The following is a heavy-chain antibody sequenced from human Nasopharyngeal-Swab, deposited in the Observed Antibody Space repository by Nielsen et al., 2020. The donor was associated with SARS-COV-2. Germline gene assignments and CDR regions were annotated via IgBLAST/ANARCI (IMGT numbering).Heavy chain of an antibody. CDR2: MNPNSGNT. Sequence: ASVKVSCKASGYTFTSYDINWVRQATGQGLEWMGWMNPNSGNTGYAQKFQGRVTMTRTTSISTAYMELRSLRSEDTAVYYCARGRIVIGWFGVDYYYYYMDVWGKGTTVTVSS. CDR1: GYTFTSYD. D-gene: IGHD3-10*01. J-gene: IGHJ6*03. V-gene: IGHV1-8*01. CDR3: ARGRIVIGWFGVDYYYYYMDV.